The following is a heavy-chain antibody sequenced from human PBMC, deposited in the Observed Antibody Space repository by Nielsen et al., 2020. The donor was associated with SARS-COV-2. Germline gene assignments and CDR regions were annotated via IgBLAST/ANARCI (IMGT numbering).Heavy chain of an antibody. CDR2: INLSAGST. CDR3: ATPITVDYFDY. J-gene: IGHJ4*02. V-gene: IGHV1-46*01. CDR1: GDTFPIDN. Sequence: ASVKVSCKASGDTFPIDNIHWLRQAPGQGLEWIGIINLSAGSTDSAQKFKGRVTMTGDTSASTVYLALTSLKSEDTAVYYCATPITVDYFDYWGQGTLVTVSS.